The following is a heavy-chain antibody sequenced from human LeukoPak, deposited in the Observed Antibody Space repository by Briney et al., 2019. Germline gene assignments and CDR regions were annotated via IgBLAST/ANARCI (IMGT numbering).Heavy chain of an antibody. V-gene: IGHV4-38-2*02. CDR2: IYHSGST. CDR1: GYSISSGYY. Sequence: SETLSLTCTVSGYSISSGYYWGWIRQPPGKGLEWIGSIYHSGSTYYNPSLKSRVTISVDTSKNQFSLKLSSVTAADTAVYYCALGRVTMVRGVPFPYGMDVWGQGTTVTVSS. CDR3: ALGRVTMVRGVPFPYGMDV. D-gene: IGHD3-10*01. J-gene: IGHJ6*02.